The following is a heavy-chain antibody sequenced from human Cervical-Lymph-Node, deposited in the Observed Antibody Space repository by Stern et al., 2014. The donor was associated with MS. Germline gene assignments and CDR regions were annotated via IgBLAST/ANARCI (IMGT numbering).Heavy chain of an antibody. Sequence: QVQLVQSRAEVKKPGASVKVSCKASGYTFTGYFMHWVRQAPGQGLEWLGRIHPHSGGTEYAQKFQGRVTMTRDTSISTAYMELSRLRSDDKAVYYCARSAIEIAAPGHFDYWGQGTLVTVSS. J-gene: IGHJ4*02. CDR2: IHPHSGGT. CDR1: GYTFTGYF. V-gene: IGHV1-2*06. CDR3: ARSAIEIAAPGHFDY. D-gene: IGHD6-13*01.